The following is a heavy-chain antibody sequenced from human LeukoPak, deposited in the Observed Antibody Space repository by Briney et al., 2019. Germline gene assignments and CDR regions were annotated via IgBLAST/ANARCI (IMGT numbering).Heavy chain of an antibody. CDR3: ARDSYCSGGSCSDLYYYYGMDV. V-gene: IGHV1-3*01. D-gene: IGHD2-15*01. CDR2: INAGNGNT. J-gene: IGHJ6*02. CDR1: GYTFTRYA. Sequence: ASVKVSCKASGYTFTRYAMHWVRQAPGQRLEWMGWINAGNGNTKYSQKFQGRVTITRDTSASTAYMELSSLRSEDTAVYYCARDSYCSGGSCSDLYYYYGMDVWGQGTTVTVSS.